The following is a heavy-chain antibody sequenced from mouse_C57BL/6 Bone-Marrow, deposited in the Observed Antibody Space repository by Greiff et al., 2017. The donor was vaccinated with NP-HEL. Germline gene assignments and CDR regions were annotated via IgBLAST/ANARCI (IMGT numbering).Heavy chain of an antibody. V-gene: IGHV1-39*01. CDR3: ARSLLVFDV. CDR2: INPNYGTN. Sequence: VQLQQSGPELVKPGASVKISCTASGYSFTDYNMNWVKQSHGKSLEWIGVINPNYGTNSYNQKFKGKATLTVDQSTSTADMQLNSLTSEDSAVYYCARSLLVFDVWGTGTTVTVSS. D-gene: IGHD6-1*01. CDR1: GYSFTDYN. J-gene: IGHJ1*03.